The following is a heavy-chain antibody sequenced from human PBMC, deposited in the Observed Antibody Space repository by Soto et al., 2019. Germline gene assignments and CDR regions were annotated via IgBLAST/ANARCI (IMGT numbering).Heavy chain of an antibody. Sequence: QVQLQESGPGLVKPSGTLSLTCAVSGDSISSSDRWTWVRQHPGKGLEWIGEIYHSGSANYSPALTRRVTISIDKSKNQFSLKLTAVTAADTAVYYCATGNGLRAFDIWGQGTMVTVSS. J-gene: IGHJ3*02. CDR3: ATGNGLRAFDI. V-gene: IGHV4-4*02. CDR2: IYHSGSA. CDR1: GDSISSSDR. D-gene: IGHD4-17*01.